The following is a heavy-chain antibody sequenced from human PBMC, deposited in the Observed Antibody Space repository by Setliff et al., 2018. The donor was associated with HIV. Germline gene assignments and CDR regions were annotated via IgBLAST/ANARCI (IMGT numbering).Heavy chain of an antibody. D-gene: IGHD6-13*01. CDR1: GGSVSDTSYY. CDR2: VYYSGGT. J-gene: IGHJ3*02. V-gene: IGHV4-39*01. Sequence: SETLSLTCTVSGGSVSDTSYYWGWIRQPPGKGLEWLANVYYSGGTYYNPSLNSRVTISVDTSRNQFSLKLTSVTAADTAVYTCARRYSSSGYAYDIWGQGTMVTVSS. CDR3: ARRYSSSGYAYDI.